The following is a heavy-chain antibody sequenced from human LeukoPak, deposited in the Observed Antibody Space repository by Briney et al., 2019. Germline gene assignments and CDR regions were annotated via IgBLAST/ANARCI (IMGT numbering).Heavy chain of an antibody. J-gene: IGHJ4*02. CDR3: ARARNSPDSSAPDYFNY. CDR2: ISYTGST. D-gene: IGHD3-22*01. CDR1: GFTFSTYS. V-gene: IGHV4-59*01. Sequence: PGGSLRLSCAASGFTFSTYSMNWVRQAPGKGLEWIGYISYTGSTNYNPSLKSRVTISLDTSKNHFSLKLTSVTAADTAIYYCARARNSPDSSAPDYFNYWGQGTLVTVSS.